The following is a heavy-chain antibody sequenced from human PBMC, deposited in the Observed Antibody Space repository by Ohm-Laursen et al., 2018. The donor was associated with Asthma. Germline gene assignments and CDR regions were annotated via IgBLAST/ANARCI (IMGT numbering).Heavy chain of an antibody. CDR3: ARRDFSGGDPSAAFDI. V-gene: IGHV3-30*03. J-gene: IGHJ3*02. CDR1: GFTFSSYG. Sequence: RSLRLSCSASGFTFSSYGMHWVRQVPGKGLEWVSIITSDGSWTSYADSVKGRFTISRDNSKNTLYMQMNSLRAEDTAVYYCARRDFSGGDPSAAFDIWGQGTMVTVSS. D-gene: IGHD2-21*02. CDR2: ITSDGSWT.